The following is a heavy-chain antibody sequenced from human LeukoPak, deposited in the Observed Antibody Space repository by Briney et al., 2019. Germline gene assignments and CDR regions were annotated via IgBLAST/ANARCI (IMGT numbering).Heavy chain of an antibody. J-gene: IGHJ6*03. CDR1: GFTFRTYG. D-gene: IGHD5-12*01. CDR2: IRYDGNRN. Sequence: GGSLRLSCVASGFTFRTYGMHWVRQAPGKGLEWVAFIRYDGNRNYYADSVKGRFTISRDNSKNTLFLQMNDLRAEDTAVYYCAKIGVATIAYYYYYMDVWGQGTTVSVSS. V-gene: IGHV3-30*02. CDR3: AKIGVATIAYYYYYMDV.